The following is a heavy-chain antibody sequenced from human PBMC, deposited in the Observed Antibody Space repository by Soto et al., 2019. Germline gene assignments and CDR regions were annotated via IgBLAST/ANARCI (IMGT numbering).Heavy chain of an antibody. D-gene: IGHD6-13*01. CDR3: AKDMKGGSSSWLDPTYYYYGMDV. J-gene: IGHJ6*02. CDR2: ISWNSGSI. Sequence: PGGSLRLSCAASGFTLDDYAMHWVRQAPGKGLEWVSGISWNSGSIGYADSVKGRFTISRDNAKNSLYLQMNSLRAEDTALYYCAKDMKGGSSSWLDPTYYYYGMDVWGQGTTVTVSS. CDR1: GFTLDDYA. V-gene: IGHV3-9*01.